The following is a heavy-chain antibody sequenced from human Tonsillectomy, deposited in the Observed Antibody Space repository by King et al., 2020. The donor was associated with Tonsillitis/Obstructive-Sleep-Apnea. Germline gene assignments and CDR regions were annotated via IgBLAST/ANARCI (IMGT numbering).Heavy chain of an antibody. CDR3: AGSKGSGSYFDY. Sequence: VQLQESGPGLVKPSEPLSLTCTVSGASINSYYWSWIRQPPGKGLEWIGYISYSGNTNYNPSLKSRVTISIDTSKNQFSLKLRSVTAADTAVYYCAGSKGSGSYFDYWGQRTLGTVSS. J-gene: IGHJ4*02. D-gene: IGHD3-3*01. CDR2: ISYSGNT. V-gene: IGHV4-59*01. CDR1: GASINSYY.